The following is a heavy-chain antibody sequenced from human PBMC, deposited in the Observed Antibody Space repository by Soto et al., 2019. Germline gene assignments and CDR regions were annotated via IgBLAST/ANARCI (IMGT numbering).Heavy chain of an antibody. Sequence: QVQLVQSGAEVKKPGASVKVSCKASGYTFTSYGISWVRQAPGQGLEWMGWISAYNANTNYAQKLQGRITISTDTTTSTAYLELRSLRSDDTAVYYCARVMITFGGVIVPFADYWGQGSLVTVSS. CDR1: GYTFTSYG. CDR2: ISAYNANT. J-gene: IGHJ4*02. D-gene: IGHD3-16*02. CDR3: ARVMITFGGVIVPFADY. V-gene: IGHV1-18*01.